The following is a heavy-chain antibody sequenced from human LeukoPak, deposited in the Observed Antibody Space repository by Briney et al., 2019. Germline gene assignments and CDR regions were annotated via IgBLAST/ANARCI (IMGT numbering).Heavy chain of an antibody. CDR3: ARGSGYDYKGFDY. J-gene: IGHJ4*02. CDR1: GGSISSYY. V-gene: IGHV4-59*01. D-gene: IGHD5-12*01. CDR2: IYYSGST. Sequence: PSETLSLTCTVSGGSISSYYWSWIRQPPGKGLEWIGYIYYSGSTNYNPSLKSRVTISVDTSKNQFSLKLSSVTAADTALYYCARGSGYDYKGFDYWGQGTLVTVSS.